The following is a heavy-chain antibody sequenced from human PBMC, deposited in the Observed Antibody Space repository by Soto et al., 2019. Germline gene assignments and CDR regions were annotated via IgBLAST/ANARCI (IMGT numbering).Heavy chain of an antibody. CDR3: ARGRPYYYDSSGYYYFDY. V-gene: IGHV3-48*02. J-gene: IGHJ4*02. CDR1: GFTFSSYS. CDR2: ISSSSSTI. D-gene: IGHD3-22*01. Sequence: GGSLRLSCAASGFTFSSYSMNWVRQAPGKGLEWVSYISSSSSTIYYADSVKGRFTISRDNAKNSLYLQMNSLRDEDTAVYYCARGRPYYYDSSGYYYFDYWGQGTLVTVSS.